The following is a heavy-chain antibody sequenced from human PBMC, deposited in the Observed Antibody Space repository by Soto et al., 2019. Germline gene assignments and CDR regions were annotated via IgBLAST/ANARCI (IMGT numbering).Heavy chain of an antibody. CDR1: GLSFSNYG. V-gene: IGHV3-30*03. J-gene: IGHJ4*02. CDR2: TSFKGNNK. Sequence: QVQLVESGGGVVQPGRSLRLSCAASGLSFSNYGMHWVRQATGKGLEWVAVTSFKGNNKGYTDSVKGRFTISRDNSKNTLYLQMDSLRDEDTAVYYCARDSNRENYLEHWGPGTLVTVSS. CDR3: ARDSNRENYLEH.